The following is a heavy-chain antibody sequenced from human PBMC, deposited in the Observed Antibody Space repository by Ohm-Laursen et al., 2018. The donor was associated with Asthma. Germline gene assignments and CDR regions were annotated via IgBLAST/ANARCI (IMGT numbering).Heavy chain of an antibody. CDR3: ARLGSPTDYYYYGMDV. J-gene: IGHJ6*02. V-gene: IGHV4-30-4*01. D-gene: IGHD2-15*01. Sequence: TLSLTCTVSGGSISSGDYYWSWIRQPPGKGLEWIGYIYYSGSTYYNPSLKSRVTISVDTSKNQFSLKLSSVTAADTAVYYCARLGSPTDYYYYGMDVWGQGTTVTVSS. CDR2: IYYSGST. CDR1: GGSISSGDYY.